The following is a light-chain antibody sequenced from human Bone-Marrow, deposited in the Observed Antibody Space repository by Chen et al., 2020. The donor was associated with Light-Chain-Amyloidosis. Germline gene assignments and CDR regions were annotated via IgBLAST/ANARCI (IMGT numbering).Light chain of an antibody. V-gene: IGLV3-21*02. CDR1: NIGPTS. Sequence: SYVLTQPPSVPVAPGQTPPIACGGNNIGPTSVHWYQQTPGRAPLLVVYDDSDRPSGIPERLSGSNAGNTATLTISRVEAGDEADYYCQVWDRSSDRPVFGGGTKLTVL. J-gene: IGLJ3*02. CDR2: DDS. CDR3: QVWDRSSDRPV.